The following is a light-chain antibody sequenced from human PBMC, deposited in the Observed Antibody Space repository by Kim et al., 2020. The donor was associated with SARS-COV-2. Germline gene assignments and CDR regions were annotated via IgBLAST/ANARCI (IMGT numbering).Light chain of an antibody. Sequence: GQRVTISCSGDCSNIGSYTVQWYQHLPGTTPKLLISLDNEQSSGVPDRFSGSRSGTSASLAISGLQTEDEGDYYCASWDDRLNGVVFGAGTQLTVL. CDR2: LDN. V-gene: IGLV1-44*01. CDR1: CSNIGSYT. CDR3: ASWDDRLNGVV. J-gene: IGLJ2*01.